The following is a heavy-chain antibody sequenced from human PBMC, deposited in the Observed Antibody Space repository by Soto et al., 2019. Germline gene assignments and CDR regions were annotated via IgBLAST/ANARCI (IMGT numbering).Heavy chain of an antibody. J-gene: IGHJ1*01. CDR3: ARDRVESGYPEYFQH. D-gene: IGHD3-22*01. CDR2: ISSSSSYI. Sequence: GGSLRLSCAASGVTFSHYAMHWVRQAPGEGQGLRRGLEWVSSISSSSSYIYYADSVKGRFTISRDNAKNSLYLQMNSLRAEDTALYYCARDRVESGYPEYFQHWGQGTLVTVSS. CDR1: GVTFSHYA. V-gene: IGHV3-21*04.